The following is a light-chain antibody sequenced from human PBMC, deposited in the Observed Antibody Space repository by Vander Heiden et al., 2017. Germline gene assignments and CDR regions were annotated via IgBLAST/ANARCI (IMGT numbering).Light chain of an antibody. J-gene: IGKJ2*02. V-gene: IGKV3-15*01. Sequence: EILMTQSPATLSVSPGERATLSCRASQSVSSNLAWYQQKSGQAPRLLIYGASTRATGIPARFSGSGSGTEFTLTISSLQSEDFAVYYCQQYNNWPRTFGQGTKLEIK. CDR1: QSVSSN. CDR3: QQYNNWPRT. CDR2: GAS.